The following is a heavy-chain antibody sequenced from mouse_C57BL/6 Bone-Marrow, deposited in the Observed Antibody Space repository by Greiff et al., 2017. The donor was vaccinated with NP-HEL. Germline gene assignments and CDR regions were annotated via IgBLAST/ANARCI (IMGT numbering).Heavy chain of an antibody. CDR3: AREGYSLDY. D-gene: IGHD2-12*01. CDR1: GFTFSSYG. V-gene: IGHV5-6*01. J-gene: IGHJ2*01. Sequence: EVQLVESGGDLVKPGGSLKLSCAASGFTFSSYGMSWVRQTPDKRLEWVATISSGGSYTYYPDSVKGRFTISRDNAKNTLYLQMSSLKSEDTAMYYCAREGYSLDYWGQGTTLTVSS. CDR2: ISSGGSYT.